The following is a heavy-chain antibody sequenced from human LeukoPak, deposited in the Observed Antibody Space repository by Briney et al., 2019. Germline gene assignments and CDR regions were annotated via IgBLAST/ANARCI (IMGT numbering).Heavy chain of an antibody. CDR2: IYYTGST. CDR3: ARGTRDIWRYFYFDY. CDR1: GYSISTSYY. V-gene: IGHV4-59*13. D-gene: IGHD3-3*01. J-gene: IGHJ4*02. Sequence: SETLSLTCTVSGYSISTSYYGGWIRQPPGKGLEWIGYIYYTGSTNYNPPLKSRVTISVDTSKNQFSLKLSSVTAADTAVYYCARGTRDIWRYFYFDYWGQGALVTVSS.